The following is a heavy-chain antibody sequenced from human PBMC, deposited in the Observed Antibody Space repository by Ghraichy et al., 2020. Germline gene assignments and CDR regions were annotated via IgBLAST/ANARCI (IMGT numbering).Heavy chain of an antibody. CDR3: ANPSSGYHSDAFDI. J-gene: IGHJ3*02. V-gene: IGHV4-34*01. CDR2: INHSGST. Sequence: SETLSLTCAVYGGSFSGYYWSWIRQPPGKGLEWIGEINHSGSTNYNPSLKSRVTISVDTSKNQFSLKLSSVTAADTAVYYCANPSSGYHSDAFDIWGQGTMVTVSS. D-gene: IGHD3-22*01. CDR1: GGSFSGYY.